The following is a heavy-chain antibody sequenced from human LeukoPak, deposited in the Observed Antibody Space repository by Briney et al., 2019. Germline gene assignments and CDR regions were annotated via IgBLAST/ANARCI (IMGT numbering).Heavy chain of an antibody. J-gene: IGHJ4*02. Sequence: GGSLRLSCAASGFIFSSHGMNWVRQAPGKGLEWVSGISPSGDITYYADSVKGRFTISRDNSKNTLYLQMNSLRAEDTAVYYCAKGTPAYCGGDCYHSNFDYWGQGTLVTVSS. V-gene: IGHV3-23*01. CDR3: AKGTPAYCGGDCYHSNFDY. D-gene: IGHD2-21*02. CDR1: GFIFSSHG. CDR2: ISPSGDIT.